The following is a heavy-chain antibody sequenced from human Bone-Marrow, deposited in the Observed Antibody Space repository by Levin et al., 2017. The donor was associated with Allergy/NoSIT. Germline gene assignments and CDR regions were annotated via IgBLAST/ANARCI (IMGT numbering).Heavy chain of an antibody. J-gene: IGHJ4*02. D-gene: IGHD3-3*01. Sequence: SGPTLVKPTQTLTLTCNFSGFSLTDSGEGVGWVRQPPGEALEWRGLIFWDDDTRHSPSLKTRITITNDTAKKQVFPTMTNMDRLDTATYYGAHATSGRAFLSGYSFDYWGQGALVTVSS. CDR3: AHATSGRAFLSGYSFDY. CDR1: GFSLTDSGEG. V-gene: IGHV2-5*02. CDR2: IFWDDDT.